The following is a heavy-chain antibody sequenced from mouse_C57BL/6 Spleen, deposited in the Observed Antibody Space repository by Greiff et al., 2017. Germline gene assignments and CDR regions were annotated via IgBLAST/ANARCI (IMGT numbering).Heavy chain of an antibody. CDR2: IYPGGGYT. Sequence: VKLVESGAELVRPGTSVKMSCKASGYTFTNYWIGWAKQRPGHGLEWIGDIYPGGGYTNYNEKFKGKATLTADKSSSTAYMQFSSLTSEDSAIYYCARSYGYDEDYYAMDYWGQGTSVTVSS. CDR3: ARSYGYDEDYYAMDY. J-gene: IGHJ4*01. V-gene: IGHV1-63*01. D-gene: IGHD2-2*01. CDR1: GYTFTNYW.